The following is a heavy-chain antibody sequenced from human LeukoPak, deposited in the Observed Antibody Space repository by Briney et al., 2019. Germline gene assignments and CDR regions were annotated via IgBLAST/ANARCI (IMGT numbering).Heavy chain of an antibody. V-gene: IGHV4-4*07. CDR3: ARDLLGDYGTFDI. CDR2: VYNTGIT. CDR1: GGSITTHY. J-gene: IGHJ3*02. Sequence: SETLSLTCTVSGGSITTHYWSWIRQPAGREVEWIGRVYNTGITKYNPSLESRVTMSVDTSSNRFSLRLRSVTAADTAVYYCARDLLGDYGTFDIWGQGTMVTVSS. D-gene: IGHD4-17*01.